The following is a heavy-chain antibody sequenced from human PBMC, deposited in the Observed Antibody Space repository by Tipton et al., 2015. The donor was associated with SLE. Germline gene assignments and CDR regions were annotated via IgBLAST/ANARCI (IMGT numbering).Heavy chain of an antibody. J-gene: IGHJ6*02. CDR2: INHSGSS. CDR1: GGSISSTNYY. V-gene: IGHV4-39*07. Sequence: LRLSCTVSGGSISSTNYYWGWIRQPPGKGLEWIGEINHSGSSNSNPPLKSRVAMSVDTSKNQFSLNLTSVTAADTAVYYCARLRISGVLTGSYEYGMDVWGQGTAVTVSS. D-gene: IGHD3-3*01. CDR3: ARLRISGVLTGSYEYGMDV.